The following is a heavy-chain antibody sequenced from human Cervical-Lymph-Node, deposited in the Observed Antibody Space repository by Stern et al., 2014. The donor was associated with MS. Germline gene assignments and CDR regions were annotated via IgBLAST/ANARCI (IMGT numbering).Heavy chain of an antibody. D-gene: IGHD4-17*01. CDR2: IITIFGIA. CDR1: GGTFSSSA. V-gene: IGHV1-69*01. Sequence: QVQLVESEAEVKKPGSSVKVSCKASGGTFSSSAISWVRQAPGQGLEWMGGIITIFGIANYAQTFQGRITITADESTSTAYMELSSLRSEDTAVYYCASSSGDYTLYGMDVWGQGTTVTVSS. CDR3: ASSSGDYTLYGMDV. J-gene: IGHJ6*02.